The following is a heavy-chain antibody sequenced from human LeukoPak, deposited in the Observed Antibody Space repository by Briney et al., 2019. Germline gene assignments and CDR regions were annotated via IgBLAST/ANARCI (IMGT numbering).Heavy chain of an antibody. CDR3: ARQDSSGWTPFDY. J-gene: IGHJ4*02. Sequence: PSETLSLTCTVSGGSIISYYWSWIRQPAGKGLEWIGRMYTIGSTNYNPSLKSRVTMSVDTSKNQFSLKLSSVTAADTAVYYCARQDSSGWTPFDYWGQGTLVTVSS. D-gene: IGHD6-19*01. CDR2: MYTIGST. V-gene: IGHV4-4*07. CDR1: GGSIISYY.